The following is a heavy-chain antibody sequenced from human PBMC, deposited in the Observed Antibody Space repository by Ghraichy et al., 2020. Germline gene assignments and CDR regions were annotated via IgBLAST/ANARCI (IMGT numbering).Heavy chain of an antibody. CDR1: GFTFSSYA. V-gene: IGHV3-23*01. CDR2: ISGSGGST. D-gene: IGHD4-11*01. Sequence: GGSLRLSCAASGFTFSSYAMSWVRQAPGKGLEWVSAISGSGGSTYYADSVKGRFTISRDNFKNTLYLQMNSLRAEDTAVYYCAKGKFAMTTVTTIDYWGQGTLVTVSS. CDR3: AKGKFAMTTVTTIDY. J-gene: IGHJ4*02.